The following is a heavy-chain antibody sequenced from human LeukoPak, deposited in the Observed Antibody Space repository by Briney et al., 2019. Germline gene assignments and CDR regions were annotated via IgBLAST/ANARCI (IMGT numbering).Heavy chain of an antibody. J-gene: IGHJ4*02. CDR3: ASGLLSGWGFIGY. V-gene: IGHV3-74*01. CDR1: GFTFSSYW. CDR2: ISGDGSIT. Sequence: PGGSLRLSCAASGFTFSSYWMYWVRQGPGKGLVWVSRISGDGSITTYADSVKGRFTISRDYGKNTLYLQMNSLRAEDTAVYFCASGLLSGWGFIGYWGQGTLVTVSS. D-gene: IGHD2-21*01.